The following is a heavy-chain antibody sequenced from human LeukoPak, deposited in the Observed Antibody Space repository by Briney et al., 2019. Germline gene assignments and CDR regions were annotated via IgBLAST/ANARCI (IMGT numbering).Heavy chain of an antibody. Sequence: QAGGSLRLSCAASGFAFSSYAMSWVRQAPGKGLEWVSAISGSGGSTYYADSVKGRFTISRDNSKNTLYLQMNSLRAEDTAVYYCAKDRLWDFWSGYYENWGQGALVTVSS. V-gene: IGHV3-23*01. CDR3: AKDRLWDFWSGYYEN. CDR2: ISGSGGST. D-gene: IGHD3-3*01. CDR1: GFAFSSYA. J-gene: IGHJ4*02.